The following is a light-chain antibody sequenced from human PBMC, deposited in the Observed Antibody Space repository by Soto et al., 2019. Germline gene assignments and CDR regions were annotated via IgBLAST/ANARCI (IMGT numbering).Light chain of an antibody. CDR3: LQDNSYPLT. CDR1: HSIGNY. CDR2: ATS. Sequence: HMTQPPSSLSASVGDRVSITCRASHSIGNYLNWYQQKPGKAPNLLIYATSSLQGGVPSRFSGSGSGTDFTLTISSLQPEDFATYYCLQDNSYPLTFGGGTKVDI. V-gene: IGKV1-6*01. J-gene: IGKJ4*01.